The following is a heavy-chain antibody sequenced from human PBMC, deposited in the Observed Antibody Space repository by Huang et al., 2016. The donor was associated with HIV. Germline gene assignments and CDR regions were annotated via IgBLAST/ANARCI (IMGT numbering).Heavy chain of an antibody. CDR2: LSWNSVII. CDR3: ARDREILTGFYTYYFDN. V-gene: IGHV3-9*01. CDR1: GFTFDDYA. J-gene: IGHJ4*02. Sequence: EVQLVESGGGLVQPGRSLRLSCAASGFTFDDYAMHWVRQGTGEGLEGVRGLSWNSVIIGDADSVKGRFTVSRDNAKNSLYLQMNSLRPEDTAFYYCARDREILTGFYTYYFDNWGQGTLVTVSS. D-gene: IGHD3-9*01.